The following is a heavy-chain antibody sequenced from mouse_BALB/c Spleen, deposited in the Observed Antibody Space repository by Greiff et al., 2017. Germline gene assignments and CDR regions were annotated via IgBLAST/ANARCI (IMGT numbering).Heavy chain of an antibody. D-gene: IGHD1-1*02. J-gene: IGHJ4*01. V-gene: IGHV5-6*01. CDR2: ISSGGSYT. CDR3: ARNVGNYAMDY. Sequence: EVHLVESGGDLVKPGGSLKLSCAASGFTFSSYGMSWVRQTPDKRLEWVATISSGGSYTYYPDSVKGRFTISRDNAKNTLYLQMSSLKSEDTAMYYCARNVGNYAMDYWGQGTSVTVSS. CDR1: GFTFSSYG.